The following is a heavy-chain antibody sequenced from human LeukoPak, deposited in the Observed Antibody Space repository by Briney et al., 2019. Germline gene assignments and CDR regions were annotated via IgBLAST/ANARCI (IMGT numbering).Heavy chain of an antibody. V-gene: IGHV3-7*01. CDR1: GFTFSDYW. D-gene: IGHD1-26*01. CDR3: ARVGTWELQRVFDY. Sequence: GGSLRLSCAPSGFTFSDYWMTWVRQVPGKGLEWVANINRGGNEVHYVDSVKGRFTISRNNAKNSLYLQLDSLRVEDTAVYYCARVGTWELQRVFDYWGQGTLVTVSS. J-gene: IGHJ4*02. CDR2: INRGGNEV.